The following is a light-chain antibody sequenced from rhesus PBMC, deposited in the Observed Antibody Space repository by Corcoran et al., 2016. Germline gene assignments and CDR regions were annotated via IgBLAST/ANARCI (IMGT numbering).Light chain of an antibody. CDR3: QQRNSYPWT. CDR1: QGISSY. Sequence: DIQLTQSPSSLSASVGDRVTITCRASQGISSYLAWYQQKSGNAPKLLSYDASNLQSGVPSRFSGSGSGTEFILTSNSLQPEDFATYYCQQRNSYPWTFGQGTKVEIK. CDR2: DAS. J-gene: IGKJ1*01. V-gene: IGKV1-38*01.